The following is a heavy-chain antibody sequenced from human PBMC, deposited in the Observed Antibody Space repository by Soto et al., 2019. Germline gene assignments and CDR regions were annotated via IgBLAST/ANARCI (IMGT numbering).Heavy chain of an antibody. CDR3: AKSLGVWARGIGMYYYYYGLDV. D-gene: IGHD1-20*01. CDR2: SSRSGDIT. V-gene: IGHV3-23*01. J-gene: IGHJ6*02. Sequence: PGGTLRLSCATSGFTFINFPMSRGRQAPGKGREGVSGSSRSGDITYYADSVKGRFTISRDNAKNSLYLQMNSLRAEDTALYYCAKSLGVWARGIGMYYYYYGLDVWGQGTTGTVSS. CDR1: GFTFINFP.